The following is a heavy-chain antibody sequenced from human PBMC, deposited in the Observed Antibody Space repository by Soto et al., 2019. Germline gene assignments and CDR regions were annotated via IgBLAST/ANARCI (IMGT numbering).Heavy chain of an antibody. J-gene: IGHJ4*02. CDR1: GFTFSRYG. CDR2: ISYDGSNK. D-gene: IGHD6-13*01. CDR3: AKDRRYSSSSFDY. V-gene: IGHV3-30*18. Sequence: QVQLVESGGGVVQPGRSLRLSCAASGFTFSRYGMHWVRQAPGKGLEWVAVISYDGSNKYYADSVKGRFTISRDNSKNTLYLEMNSLRAEDTAVYYCAKDRRYSSSSFDYWGQGTLVTVSS.